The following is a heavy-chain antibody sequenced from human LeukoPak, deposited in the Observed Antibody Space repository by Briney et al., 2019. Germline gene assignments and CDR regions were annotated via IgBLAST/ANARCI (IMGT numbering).Heavy chain of an antibody. CDR1: GGSISSGGYY. Sequence: SQTLSLTCTVSGGSISSGGYYWSWIRQPPGKGLEWIGYIYHSGSTYYNPSLKSRVTISVDTSKNQFSLKLSSVTAADTAVYYCARAVDIGYSYGYYYFDYWGQGTLVTVSS. CDR2: IYHSGST. V-gene: IGHV4-30-2*01. CDR3: ARAVDIGYSYGYYYFDY. D-gene: IGHD5-18*01. J-gene: IGHJ4*02.